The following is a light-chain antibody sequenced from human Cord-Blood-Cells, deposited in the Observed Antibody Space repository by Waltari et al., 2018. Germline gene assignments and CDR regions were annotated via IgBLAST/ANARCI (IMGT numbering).Light chain of an antibody. CDR3: QQDGCSPHS. Sequence: EIVLTQSPGTLSLSPGERATLSCRASQSVSSSYLAWYQQKPGQAPRLLIYGAYSSATGIPHRFSASGSVADFTLTISRLEPEVFAVYYCQQDGCSPHSFGQGTKLEVK. CDR2: GAY. CDR1: QSVSSSY. J-gene: IGKJ2*03. V-gene: IGKV3-20*01.